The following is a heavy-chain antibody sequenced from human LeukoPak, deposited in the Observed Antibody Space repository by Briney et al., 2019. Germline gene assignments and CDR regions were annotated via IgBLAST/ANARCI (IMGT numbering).Heavy chain of an antibody. Sequence: GESLKISCKGSGYSFTSYWIGWVRQMPGKGLEWMGIIYPGDSDTRYSPCFQGQVTISADKSISTAYLQWSSLKASDTAMYYCARVDPGYCSGGSCYSGSVDYWGQGTLVTVSS. CDR3: ARVDPGYCSGGSCYSGSVDY. D-gene: IGHD2-15*01. J-gene: IGHJ4*02. V-gene: IGHV5-51*01. CDR1: GYSFTSYW. CDR2: IYPGDSDT.